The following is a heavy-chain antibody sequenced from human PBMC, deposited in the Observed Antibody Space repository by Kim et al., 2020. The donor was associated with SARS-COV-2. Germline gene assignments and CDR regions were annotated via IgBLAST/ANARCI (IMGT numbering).Heavy chain of an antibody. J-gene: IGHJ4*02. V-gene: IGHV1-3*01. CDR2: INPDNANT. D-gene: IGHD2-21*02. CDR3: ARDPRPTLGYCGGDCYSYFDS. Sequence: ASVKVSCKTSGYSFSTYAMHWLRQAPGQRLEWMGWINPDNANTKYSENFQDRVTITRDTSGSTAYMELSSLRSEDTAVYYCARDPRPTLGYCGGDCYSYFDSWGQGTLVTVSS. CDR1: GYSFSTYA.